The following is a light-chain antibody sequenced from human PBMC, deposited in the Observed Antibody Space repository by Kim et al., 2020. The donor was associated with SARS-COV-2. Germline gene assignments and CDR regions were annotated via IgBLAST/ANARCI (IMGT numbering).Light chain of an antibody. CDR3: QQRSNSPRT. J-gene: IGKJ2*02. CDR1: QSISSY. CDR2: EAS. V-gene: IGKV3-11*01. Sequence: EIVLTQSPATLSLSPGERVTLSCRASQSISSYLAWYQQKPGQAPRLLIYEASNRDTGIPVRFSGSGSGTDFTLTISSLEPEDFAVYYCQQRSNSPRTFGQGTKLEI.